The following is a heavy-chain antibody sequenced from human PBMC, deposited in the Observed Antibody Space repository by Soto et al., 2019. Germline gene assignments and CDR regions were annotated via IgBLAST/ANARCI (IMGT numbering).Heavy chain of an antibody. CDR1: GGSISSYY. CDR2: IYYSGST. J-gene: IGHJ6*02. V-gene: IGHV4-59*01. CDR3: ARDFGRETATDYYYCMYV. D-gene: IGHD5-18*01. Sequence: PSETLSLTCTVSGGSISSYYWSWIRQPPGKGLEWIGYIYYSGSTNYNPSLKSRVTISVDTSKNQFSLKLSSVTAADTAVYYCARDFGRETATDYYYCMYVWGQGTTVTVSS.